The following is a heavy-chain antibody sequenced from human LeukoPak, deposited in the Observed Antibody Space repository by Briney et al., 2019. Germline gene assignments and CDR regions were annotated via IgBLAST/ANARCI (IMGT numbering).Heavy chain of an antibody. J-gene: IGHJ4*02. Sequence: PGGSLRLSCATSGXXFTDXPMXWXXXAPGXGLXXISNIRTTDEGAKYAYYADSVKGRVTISRDDGKNTLYLHMNSLRDDDTAXYYCATDQRYAFDYWGQGILVTVSS. D-gene: IGHD3-9*01. CDR2: IRTTDEGAKYA. CDR1: GXXFTDXP. V-gene: IGHV3-48*02. CDR3: ATDQRYAFDY.